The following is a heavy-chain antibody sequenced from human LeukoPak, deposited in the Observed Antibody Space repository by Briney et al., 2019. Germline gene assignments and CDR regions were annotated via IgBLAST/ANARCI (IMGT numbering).Heavy chain of an antibody. CDR2: IEYSGGRS. CDR1: GFPLRSHE. D-gene: IGHD1-1*01. CDR3: ARGIGTTGTLYFDY. J-gene: IGHJ4*02. Sequence: PGGPLRLPCTVSGFPLRSHEKSWIPQAPGKGLEWVSSIEYSGGRSYYADSVTGRFTISREDSKNTLYLQMNSLRAEDTAVYYCARGIGTTGTLYFDYWGQGTLVTVSS. V-gene: IGHV3-23*01.